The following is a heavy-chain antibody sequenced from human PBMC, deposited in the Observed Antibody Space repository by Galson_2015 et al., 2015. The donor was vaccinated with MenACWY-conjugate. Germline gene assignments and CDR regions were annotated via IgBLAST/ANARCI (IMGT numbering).Heavy chain of an antibody. D-gene: IGHD5-18*01. V-gene: IGHV3-48*03. CDR2: ISKSGSPI. CDR3: ARVATWIHQYFYYKDV. CDR1: GFTFTGYE. J-gene: IGHJ6*03. Sequence: SLRLSCAVSGFTFTGYEFNWVRQAPGKGLEWLSYISKSGSPIYYADSVKGRFTISRDNTKKSLFLQMNSLTAGDTAVYYCARVATWIHQYFYYKDVWGKGTTVTVSS.